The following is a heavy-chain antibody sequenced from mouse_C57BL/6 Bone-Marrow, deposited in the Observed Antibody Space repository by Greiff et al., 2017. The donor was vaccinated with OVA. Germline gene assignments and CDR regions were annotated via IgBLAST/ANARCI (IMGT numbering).Heavy chain of an antibody. Sequence: QVQLQQPGAELVKPGASVKLSCKASGFTFTSSCMHWVKQRPGQGLEWIGMIHPNSGSTNYNEKFKSKATLTVEKSSSTAYMQLSSLTSEDSAVYYWARNYGSSSYYFDYWGQGTTLTVSS. CDR1: GFTFTSSC. J-gene: IGHJ2*01. CDR3: ARNYGSSSYYFDY. CDR2: IHPNSGST. D-gene: IGHD1-1*01. V-gene: IGHV1-64*01.